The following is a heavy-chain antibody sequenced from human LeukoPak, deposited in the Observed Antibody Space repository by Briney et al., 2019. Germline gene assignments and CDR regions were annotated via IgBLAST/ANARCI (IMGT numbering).Heavy chain of an antibody. CDR2: IIPIFGTA. CDR3: ARHGLPTGYYTLYYFDY. CDR1: GGTFSTYA. V-gene: IGHV1-69*13. J-gene: IGHJ4*02. D-gene: IGHD3/OR15-3a*01. Sequence: SVKVSCKTSGGTFSTYAISWVRQAPGQGLEWMGGIIPIFGTANYAQKFQGRVTITADESTSTAYMELSSLRSEDTAVYYCARHGLPTGYYTLYYFDYWGQGTLVTVSS.